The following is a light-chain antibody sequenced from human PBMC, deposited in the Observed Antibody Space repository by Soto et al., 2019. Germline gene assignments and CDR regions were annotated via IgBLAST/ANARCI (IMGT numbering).Light chain of an antibody. V-gene: IGKV3-15*01. CDR3: QQYNNWPPA. J-gene: IGKJ1*01. Sequence: EILLTPSPATVSRSPGAIATLSCRASQNIHTNLAWYQQKPGQAPRLLIYGASTRATGIPARFSGSGSGTEFTLTISSLQSEDFAVYYCQQYNNWPPAFGQGTKVDIK. CDR1: QNIHTN. CDR2: GAS.